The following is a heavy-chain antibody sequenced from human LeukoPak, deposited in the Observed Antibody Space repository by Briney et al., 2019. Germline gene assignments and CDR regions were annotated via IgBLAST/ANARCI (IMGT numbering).Heavy chain of an antibody. D-gene: IGHD6-19*01. J-gene: IGHJ4*02. Sequence: ASVKVSCKASGGTFSSYAISWVRQAPGQGLEWMGRIIPILGIANYAQKFQGRVTITADKSTSTAYMELSSLRSEDTAVYYCARAIRSSGWYPHRGSDYWGQGTLVTVSS. V-gene: IGHV1-69*04. CDR2: IIPILGIA. CDR3: ARAIRSSGWYPHRGSDY. CDR1: GGTFSSYA.